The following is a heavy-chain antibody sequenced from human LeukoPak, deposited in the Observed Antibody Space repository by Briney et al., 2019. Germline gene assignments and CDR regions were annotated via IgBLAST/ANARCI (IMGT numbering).Heavy chain of an antibody. V-gene: IGHV3-23*01. CDR3: AKVEEVCDFWSEAHFDY. Sequence: QAGGSLRLSCAASGFTFSSYAMSWVRQAPGKGLEWVSAISGSGGSAYYAGSVKGRFTISRDNSKNTLYLQMNSLRAEDTAVYYCAKVEEVCDFWSEAHFDYWGQGTLVTVSS. CDR1: GFTFSSYA. CDR2: ISGSGGSA. J-gene: IGHJ4*02. D-gene: IGHD3-3*01.